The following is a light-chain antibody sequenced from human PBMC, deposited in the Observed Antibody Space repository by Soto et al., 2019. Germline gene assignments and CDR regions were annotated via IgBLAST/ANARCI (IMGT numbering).Light chain of an antibody. Sequence: DVVMTQSPLSLPVTLGQPASISCRSSQSPLYSDGNTYLSWFQQRPGQSPRRLIYKVSNRDSGVPDRFSGSGSGTDFTLKISRVEAEDVGLYYCMQGTHWPGTFGQGTKVDI. CDR3: MQGTHWPGT. V-gene: IGKV2-30*01. J-gene: IGKJ1*01. CDR1: QSPLYSDGNTY. CDR2: KVS.